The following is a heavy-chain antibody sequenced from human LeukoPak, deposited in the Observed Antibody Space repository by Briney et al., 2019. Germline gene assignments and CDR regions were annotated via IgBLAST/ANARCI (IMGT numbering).Heavy chain of an antibody. CDR2: ISGSGGST. J-gene: IGHJ4*02. V-gene: IGHV3-23*01. CDR1: GFTFSSYA. D-gene: IGHD5-24*01. CDR3: ARDSARRDGYNFDY. Sequence: GGSLRLSCAASGFTFSSYAMNWVRQAPGKGLEWVSAISGSGGSTYYADSVKGRFTISRDNSKNTLYLQMNSLRGEDTAVYYCARDSARRDGYNFDYWGQGTLVTVSS.